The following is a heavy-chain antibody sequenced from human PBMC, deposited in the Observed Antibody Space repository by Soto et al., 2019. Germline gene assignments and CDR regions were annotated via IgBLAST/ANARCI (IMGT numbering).Heavy chain of an antibody. CDR2: ITAGTGNT. J-gene: IGHJ4*02. D-gene: IGHD2-21*02. Sequence: QVQLVQSRAEVKKPGASVKVSCKASGYTFTNYAMYWVRQAPGQRLEWLGWITAGTGNTKYSQKLRGRVTITRDTSASTVYMDLSSLRSEDTAVYYCAAQVAGGDFRGQGTLVTVSS. CDR3: AAQVAGGDF. CDR1: GYTFTNYA. V-gene: IGHV1-3*01.